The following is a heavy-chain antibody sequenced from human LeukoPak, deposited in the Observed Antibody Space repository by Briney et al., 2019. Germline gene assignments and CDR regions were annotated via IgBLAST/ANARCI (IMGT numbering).Heavy chain of an antibody. V-gene: IGHV3-48*03. Sequence: GGSLRLSCAASGFSFSSYEMNWVRQAPGKGLEWISYISRSGGTMHYADSLKGRFTVSRDNAKNSLYLRMNNLRAEDTAVYYCARGEYYLDYWGQGTLVTVSS. CDR1: GFSFSSYE. J-gene: IGHJ4*02. CDR2: ISRSGGTM. CDR3: ARGEYYLDY.